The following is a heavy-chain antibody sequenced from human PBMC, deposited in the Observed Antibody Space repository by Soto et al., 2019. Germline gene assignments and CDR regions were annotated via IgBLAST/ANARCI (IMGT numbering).Heavy chain of an antibody. CDR2: ISGSGDYT. D-gene: IGHD4-17*01. J-gene: IGHJ3*02. V-gene: IGHV3-23*01. Sequence: GGSLRLSCAASGLTFSTYAMGWVRQAPGKGLEWVSAISGSGDYTYYADSVKGRFTISRDNSIKRLYLQVNSLRTEDTAVYYCAHPRGYGVFDAYDIWGQGAMVTVSS. CDR1: GLTFSTYA. CDR3: AHPRGYGVFDAYDI.